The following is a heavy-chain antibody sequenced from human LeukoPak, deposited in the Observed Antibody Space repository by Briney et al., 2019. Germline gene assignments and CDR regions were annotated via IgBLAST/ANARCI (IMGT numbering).Heavy chain of an antibody. D-gene: IGHD2-2*01. V-gene: IGHV1-18*01. CDR2: ISAYNGDT. CDR1: GYTFTSYG. J-gene: IGHJ5*02. Sequence: ASVKVSFKASGYTFTSYGIRWVRQAPGQGLEWMGWISAYNGDTNYAQKVQGRVTMTTDTYTSTAYMELRSLRSDVKAGYFCAREGLLTPPAAMMAVNGFDPWGQGTLVTVSS. CDR3: AREGLLTPPAAMMAVNGFDP.